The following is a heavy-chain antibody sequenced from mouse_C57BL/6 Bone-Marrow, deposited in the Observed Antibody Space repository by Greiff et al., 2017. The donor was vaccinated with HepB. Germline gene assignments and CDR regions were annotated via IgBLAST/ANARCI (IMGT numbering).Heavy chain of an antibody. V-gene: IGHV1-54*01. D-gene: IGHD2-2*01. CDR3: ARGLRRGFAY. CDR1: GYAFTNYL. CDR2: INPGSGGT. Sequence: VKLQESGAELVRPGTSVKVSCKASGYAFTNYLIEWVKQRPGQGLEWIGVINPGSGGTNYNEKFKGKATLTADKSSSTAYMQLSSLTSEDSAVYFCARGLRRGFAYWGQGTLVTVSA. J-gene: IGHJ3*01.